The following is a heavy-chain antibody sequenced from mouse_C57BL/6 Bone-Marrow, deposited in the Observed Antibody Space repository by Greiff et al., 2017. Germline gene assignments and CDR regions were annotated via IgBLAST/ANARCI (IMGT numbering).Heavy chain of an antibody. J-gene: IGHJ4*01. Sequence: QVQLQQPGAELVKPGASVKMSCKASGYPFTSYWITWVKQRPGQGLEWIGDIYPGSGSTNYNEKFKSKATLTVDTSSSTAYMQLSSLTSEDSAVYYCARELCRTCYAMDYWGQGTSVTVSS. CDR2: IYPGSGST. CDR3: ARELCRTCYAMDY. V-gene: IGHV1-55*01. CDR1: GYPFTSYW. D-gene: IGHD1-1*02.